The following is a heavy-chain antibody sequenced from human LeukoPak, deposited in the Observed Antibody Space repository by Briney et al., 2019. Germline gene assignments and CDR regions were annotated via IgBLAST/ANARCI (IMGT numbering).Heavy chain of an antibody. Sequence: GGSLRLSCAASGFTFSSYWMHWVRQAPGKGLVWVSRINSDGSSPIYADFVKGRFTISRDNAKNTLYLQMSSLRAEDTAVYYCARRSGSYDYWGQGTLVTVSS. V-gene: IGHV3-74*01. J-gene: IGHJ4*02. CDR3: ARRSGSYDY. CDR1: GFTFSSYW. D-gene: IGHD1-26*01. CDR2: INSDGSSP.